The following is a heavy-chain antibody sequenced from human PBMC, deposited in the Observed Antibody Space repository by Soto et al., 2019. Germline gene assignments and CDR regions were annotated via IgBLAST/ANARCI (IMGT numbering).Heavy chain of an antibody. CDR1: GGSISSGGYY. CDR3: ARDFSGNYYGSL. Sequence: SETLSLTCTVSGGSISSGGYYWSWIRQHPGKGLEWIGYIYYSGSTYYNPSLKSRVTISVDTSKNQFSLKLSSVTAADTAVYYCARDFSGNYYGSLWGQGTLVTVSS. D-gene: IGHD3-10*01. V-gene: IGHV4-31*03. CDR2: IYYSGST. J-gene: IGHJ4*02.